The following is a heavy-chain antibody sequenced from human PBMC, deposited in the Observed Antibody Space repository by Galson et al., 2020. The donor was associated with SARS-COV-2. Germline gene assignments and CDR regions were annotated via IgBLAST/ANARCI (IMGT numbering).Heavy chain of an antibody. Sequence: GGSLRLSCAASGFAFGSYTMNWVRQAPGKGLEWVSGISGSGATTWYADSVKGRFTISRDNSKNTLSMQMNSLRADDTALYYCAKGMWVIPNDYWGQGTLVTVSS. CDR1: GFAFGSYT. D-gene: IGHD2-21*01. V-gene: IGHV3-23*01. J-gene: IGHJ4*02. CDR3: AKGMWVIPNDY. CDR2: ISGSGATT.